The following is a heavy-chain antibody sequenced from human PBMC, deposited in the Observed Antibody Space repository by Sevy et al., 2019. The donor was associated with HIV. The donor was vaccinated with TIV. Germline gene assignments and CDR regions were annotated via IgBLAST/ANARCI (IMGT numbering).Heavy chain of an antibody. CDR1: GFTFSSYA. CDR3: AKGFCSGVSCPRDYYYYGLDV. Sequence: GGSLRLSCAASGFTFSSYAMTWVRQAPGKGLEWVSSVGGSGRYTDSADSVTGRLIISRDNSKNTLYLQMNSLRAEDTAIYYCAKGFCSGVSCPRDYYYYGLDVWGQGTTVTVSS. D-gene: IGHD2-15*01. V-gene: IGHV3-23*01. J-gene: IGHJ6*02. CDR2: VGGSGRYT.